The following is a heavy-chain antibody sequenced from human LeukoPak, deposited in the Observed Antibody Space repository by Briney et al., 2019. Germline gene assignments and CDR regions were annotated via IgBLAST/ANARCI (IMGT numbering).Heavy chain of an antibody. CDR2: INHSGST. CDR1: GGSFSGYY. Sequence: SETLSLTCAVYGGSFSGYYWSWIRQPPGKRLEWIGEINHSGSTNYNPSLKSRVTISVDTSKNQFSLKLSSVTAADTAVYYCARSFYGSGSYNYWGQGTLVTVSS. V-gene: IGHV4-34*01. CDR3: ARSFYGSGSYNY. D-gene: IGHD3-10*01. J-gene: IGHJ4*02.